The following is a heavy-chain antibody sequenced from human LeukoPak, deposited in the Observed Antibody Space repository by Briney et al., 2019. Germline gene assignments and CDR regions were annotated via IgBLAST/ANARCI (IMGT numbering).Heavy chain of an antibody. D-gene: IGHD5-18*01. V-gene: IGHV3-23*01. J-gene: IGHJ4*02. CDR2: VNGDGNKT. CDR3: AKFTGAFYSYGPLDY. CDR1: GFTFSTVA. Sequence: PGGSLRLSCAASGFTFSTVALSWVRQAPGKELEWVSSVNGDGNKTYFADSVKGRFTISRDNSKNTLSLQMNSLRADDTAVYYCAKFTGAFYSYGPLDYWGQGTLVTVSS.